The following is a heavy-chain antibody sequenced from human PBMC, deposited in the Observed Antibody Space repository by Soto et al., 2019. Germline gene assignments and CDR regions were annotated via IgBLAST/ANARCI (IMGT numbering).Heavy chain of an antibody. CDR3: ARGKAGIAAAGTDDAFDI. CDR1: GYTFTGYY. CDR2: INPNSGGT. V-gene: IGHV1-2*04. D-gene: IGHD6-13*01. Sequence: ASVKVSCKASGYTFTGYYMHWVRQAPGQGLEWMGWINPNSGGTNYAQKFQGWVTMTRDTSISTAYMEMSRLRSDDTAVSSCARGKAGIAAAGTDDAFDIWGQGTMVTVSS. J-gene: IGHJ3*02.